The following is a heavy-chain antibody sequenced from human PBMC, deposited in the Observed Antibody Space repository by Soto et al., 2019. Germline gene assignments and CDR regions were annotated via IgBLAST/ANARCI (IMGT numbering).Heavy chain of an antibody. CDR2: MSPSGPT. D-gene: IGHD6-19*01. CDR1: GCSVTTNYW. Sequence: QLQESGPGLVKPSGTLSLTCAVSGCSVTTNYWWGWVRPSPVTGLEWIGDMSPSGPTNSSPSLNSRVTLSVDTSKNQFSLELNSVTAAGTAVYFCGMRRGWYTINSWGQGTLGTVSS. CDR3: GMRRGWYTINS. J-gene: IGHJ4*02. V-gene: IGHV4-4*02.